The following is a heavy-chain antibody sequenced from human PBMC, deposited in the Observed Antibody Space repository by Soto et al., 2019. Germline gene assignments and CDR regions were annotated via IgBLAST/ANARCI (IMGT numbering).Heavy chain of an antibody. CDR2: INTFDGSA. CDR1: GYDFIRHH. Sequence: QVQLVQSGAEVTKPGASVRLSCKASGYDFIRHHIHWVRQAPGQGLEWLGFINTFDGSATHAQKLQGRVTMTRDKSTSTVYLELSSLRPEASAVYYCARVYLNSKPPLSYFDYWGRGALVTVSA. CDR3: ARVYLNSKPPLSYFDY. D-gene: IGHD4-4*01. J-gene: IGHJ4*02. V-gene: IGHV1-46*04.